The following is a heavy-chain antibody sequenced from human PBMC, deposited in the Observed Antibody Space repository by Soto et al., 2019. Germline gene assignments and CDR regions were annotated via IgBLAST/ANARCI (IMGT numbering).Heavy chain of an antibody. CDR2: ISSDGKNT. J-gene: IGHJ4*02. Sequence: GGSLRLSCAASGFTFSDYAMHWVRQPPGKGLEWVAIISSDGKNTYYGDSVKGRFTISRDDSTSTLSLQMNGLRPEDTAIYYCAKLGSRAPLDFDYWGQGGLVTVSS. V-gene: IGHV3-30*01. D-gene: IGHD6-6*01. CDR1: GFTFSDYA. CDR3: AKLGSRAPLDFDY.